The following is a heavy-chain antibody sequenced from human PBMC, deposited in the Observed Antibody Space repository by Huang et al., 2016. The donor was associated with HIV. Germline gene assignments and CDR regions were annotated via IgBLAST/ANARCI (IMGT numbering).Heavy chain of an antibody. Sequence: EVQLVESGGGLVKPGGSLRLSCAASGFSLDSYNMYWVRQPPGKGLQWVSSISPSSSFIDYADSVKGRVSISRDNAKNSLYLQMNNLRGEDTAVYYCARDRGQQLSPFDSWGQGTLVTVSS. CDR2: ISPSSSFI. D-gene: IGHD6-13*01. CDR3: ARDRGQQLSPFDS. V-gene: IGHV3-21*01. J-gene: IGHJ4*02. CDR1: GFSLDSYN.